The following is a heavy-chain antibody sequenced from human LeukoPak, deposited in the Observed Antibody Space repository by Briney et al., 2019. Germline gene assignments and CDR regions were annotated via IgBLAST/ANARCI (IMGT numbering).Heavy chain of an antibody. J-gene: IGHJ5*02. Sequence: SQTLSLTCAISGDSLSSNSVTWNWIRQSPSRGLEWLGRTYYRSTWYNDYAVSVRGRITVNPDTSKNQFSLHLNSVTPEDTAVYYCARRLTQYDCFDPWGQGILVTVSS. CDR1: GDSLSSNSVT. D-gene: IGHD2-2*01. V-gene: IGHV6-1*01. CDR2: TYYRSTWYN. CDR3: ARRLTQYDCFDP.